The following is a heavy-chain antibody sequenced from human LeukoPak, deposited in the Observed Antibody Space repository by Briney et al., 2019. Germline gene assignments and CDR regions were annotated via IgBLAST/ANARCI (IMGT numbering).Heavy chain of an antibody. CDR1: GFTFSNAW. D-gene: IGHD4-17*01. CDR2: ISYDQINK. CDR3: AGVSSPVTTGKDYFDY. Sequence: GGSLRLSCAASGFTFSNAWMSWVRQAPGKGLEWVAVISYDQINKYYTDSVKGRFTISRDNSKNTLYLQMNSLRAEDTAVYYCAGVSSPVTTGKDYFDYWGQGTLVTVSS. J-gene: IGHJ4*02. V-gene: IGHV3-30*03.